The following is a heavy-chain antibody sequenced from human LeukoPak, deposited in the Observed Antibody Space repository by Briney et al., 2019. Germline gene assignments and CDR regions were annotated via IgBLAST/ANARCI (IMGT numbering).Heavy chain of an antibody. D-gene: IGHD5-24*01. Sequence: GRSLRLSCAASGFTFSSYGMHWVRQAPGKGREWVAVIWYDGSNKYYADSVKGRFTISRDNSKNTLYLQMNSLRAEDTGVYYCAKEAYIEMATITPDYWGQGTLVTVSS. CDR3: AKEAYIEMATITPDY. CDR2: IWYDGSNK. V-gene: IGHV3-33*06. J-gene: IGHJ4*02. CDR1: GFTFSSYG.